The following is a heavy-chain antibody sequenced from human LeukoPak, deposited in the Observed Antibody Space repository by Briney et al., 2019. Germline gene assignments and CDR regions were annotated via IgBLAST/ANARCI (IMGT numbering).Heavy chain of an antibody. CDR3: ARGGYSGKDYNN. CDR1: GGSMNTYY. J-gene: IGHJ4*02. Sequence: SETLSLTCTVSGGSMNTYYWTWIRQPPGKGLEWIGYIYHSGSTRYNPSLKSRVTISVDTSKNQFSLNLSSVTAADTAVYYCARGGYSGKDYNNWGQGTLVTVSS. V-gene: IGHV4-59*01. CDR2: IYHSGST. D-gene: IGHD5-12*01.